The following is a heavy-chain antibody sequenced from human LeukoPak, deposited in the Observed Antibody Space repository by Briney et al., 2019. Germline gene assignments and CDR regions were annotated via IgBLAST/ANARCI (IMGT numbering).Heavy chain of an antibody. Sequence: PGGSLRLSCAASGFTFSSYAMHWVRQAPGKGLEWVAVISYDGSNKYYADSVKGRFTISRDNSKNTLYLQMNSLRAEDTAVYYCALRNYDLQDYYYGMDVWGQGTTVTVSS. CDR1: GFTFSSYA. V-gene: IGHV3-30-3*01. J-gene: IGHJ6*02. CDR2: ISYDGSNK. D-gene: IGHD3/OR15-3a*01. CDR3: ALRNYDLQDYYYGMDV.